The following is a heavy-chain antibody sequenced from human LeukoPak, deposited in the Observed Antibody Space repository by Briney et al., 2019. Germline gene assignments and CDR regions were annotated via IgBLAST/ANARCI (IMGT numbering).Heavy chain of an antibody. CDR3: ARTTYYYDSSGYYNSEYYYYYMDV. CDR2: IYYSGST. D-gene: IGHD3-22*01. J-gene: IGHJ6*03. Sequence: KPSETLSLTCAVSGGSISSNSYYWGWIRQPPGKGLEWIGSIYYSGSTYYNPSLKSRVTISVDTSKNQFSLKLSSVTAADTAVYYCARTTYYYDSSGYYNSEYYYYYMDVWGKGTTVTVSS. V-gene: IGHV4-39*07. CDR1: GGSISSNSYY.